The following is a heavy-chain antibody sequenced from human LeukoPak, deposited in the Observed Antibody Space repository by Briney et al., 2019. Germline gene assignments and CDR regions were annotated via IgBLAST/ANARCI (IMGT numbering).Heavy chain of an antibody. CDR2: MKQDGSEK. CDR1: GFSLSRYW. Sequence: GGSLRVSCAASGFSLSRYWMSWVRQAPGKGPEWVANMKQDGSEKKYVDSVKGRFTISRDNAKNSLYLQMNSLRAEDTAVYYCAREGASAAGLDYYYYMDVWGKGTTVTVSS. D-gene: IGHD6-13*01. J-gene: IGHJ6*03. CDR3: AREGASAAGLDYYYYMDV. V-gene: IGHV3-7*01.